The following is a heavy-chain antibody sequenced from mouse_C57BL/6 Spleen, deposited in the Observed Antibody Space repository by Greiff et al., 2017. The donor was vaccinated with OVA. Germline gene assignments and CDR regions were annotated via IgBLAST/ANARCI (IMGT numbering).Heavy chain of an antibody. D-gene: IGHD3-3*01. J-gene: IGHJ4*01. Sequence: VQLVESGPGLVQPSQSLSITCTVSGFSLTSYGVHWVRQSPGKGLEWLGVIWSGGSTDYNAAFISRLSISKDNSKSQVFFKMNSLQADDTAIYYCARNDPRGGYYAMDYWGQGTSVTVSS. V-gene: IGHV2-2*01. CDR3: ARNDPRGGYYAMDY. CDR2: IWSGGST. CDR1: GFSLTSYG.